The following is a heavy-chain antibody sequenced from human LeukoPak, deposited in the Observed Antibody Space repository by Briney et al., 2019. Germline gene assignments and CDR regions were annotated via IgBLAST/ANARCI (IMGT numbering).Heavy chain of an antibody. CDR3: ATELRWKEY. CDR2: MNPNSGNT. J-gene: IGHJ4*02. V-gene: IGHV1-8*01. CDR1: GYTFTSYD. D-gene: IGHD4-23*01. Sequence: GASVKVSCKASGYTFTSYDINWVRQATGQGLEWLGCMNPNSGNTGYAQKFQGRVTVTSDTSIDTAYMELSSLRSEDTAVYYCATELRWKEYWGQGTLVTVSS.